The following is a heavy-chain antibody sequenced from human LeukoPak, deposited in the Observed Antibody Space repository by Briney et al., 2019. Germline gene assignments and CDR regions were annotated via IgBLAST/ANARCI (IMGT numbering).Heavy chain of an antibody. CDR3: ARGASARQDF. Sequence: GGSLRPSCAASGFTFSDYYMSWIRQAPGKGLEWVSYISSTSSMTFYADSVSGRFTISRDNAENTLYLQMNSLRAEDSAIYYCARGASARQDFWGQGTLVTVSS. J-gene: IGHJ4*02. V-gene: IGHV3-11*06. CDR1: GFTFSDYY. CDR2: ISSTSSMT. D-gene: IGHD2-2*01.